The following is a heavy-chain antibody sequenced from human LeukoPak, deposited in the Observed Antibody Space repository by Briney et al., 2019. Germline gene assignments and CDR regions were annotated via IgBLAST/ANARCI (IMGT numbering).Heavy chain of an antibody. D-gene: IGHD1-1*01. Sequence: ASVKVSCKASGYTFTSYAMNWVRQAPGQGLEWMGIINPSGGSTSYAQKFQGRVTMTRDTSTSTVYMELSSLRSEDTAVYYCARSYNRYFDYWGQGTLVTVSS. CDR1: GYTFTSYA. CDR3: ARSYNRYFDY. V-gene: IGHV1-46*01. CDR2: INPSGGST. J-gene: IGHJ4*02.